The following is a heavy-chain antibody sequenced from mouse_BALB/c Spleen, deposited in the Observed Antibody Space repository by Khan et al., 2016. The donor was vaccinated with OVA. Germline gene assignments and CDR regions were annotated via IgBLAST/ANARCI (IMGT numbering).Heavy chain of an antibody. J-gene: IGHJ4*01. CDR1: GYSITTNYA. Sequence: EVQLQESGPGLVKPSQSLSLTCTVTGYSITTNYAWSWIRQFPGNQLEWMGYISYSGYTNYNPSLKSRTSVTRDTSENQFFLQLNSVTTEDTATXYCERQNYYGYALDYWGQGTSVTVSA. CDR2: ISYSGYT. CDR3: ERQNYYGYALDY. D-gene: IGHD1-1*01. V-gene: IGHV3-2*02.